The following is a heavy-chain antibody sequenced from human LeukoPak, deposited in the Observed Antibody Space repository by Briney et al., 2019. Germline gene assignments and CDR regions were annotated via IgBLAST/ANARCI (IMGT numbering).Heavy chain of an antibody. V-gene: IGHV3-23*01. D-gene: IGHD3-3*01. J-gene: IGHJ4*02. Sequence: GRSLRLSCAASGFTFDDYAMSWVRQAPGKGLEWVSAISGSGGSTYYADSVKGRFTISRDNSKNTLYLQMNSLRAEDTAVYYCAKAFYDFWSGFLYYFDYWGQGTLVTVSS. CDR1: GFTFDDYA. CDR2: ISGSGGST. CDR3: AKAFYDFWSGFLYYFDY.